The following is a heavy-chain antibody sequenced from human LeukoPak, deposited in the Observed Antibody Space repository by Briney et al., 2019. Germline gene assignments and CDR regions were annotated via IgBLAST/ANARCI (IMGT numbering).Heavy chain of an antibody. D-gene: IGHD2-15*01. CDR1: GGSISSGSYY. V-gene: IGHV4-61*02. CDR3: AKEAQDCSGRGCYSSYFDF. CDR2: IYTSGST. J-gene: IGHJ4*02. Sequence: PSETLSLTCTVSGGSISSGSYYWSWIRQPAGKGLEWIGRIYTSGSTNYNPSLKSRVAISVDTSKNQFSLKLSSVTAADTAVYYCAKEAQDCSGRGCYSSYFDFWGQGSLVTVSS.